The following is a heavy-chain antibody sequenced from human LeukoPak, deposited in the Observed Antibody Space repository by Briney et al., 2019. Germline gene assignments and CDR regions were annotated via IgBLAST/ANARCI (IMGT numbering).Heavy chain of an antibody. V-gene: IGHV4-59*12. CDR1: GGSISSYY. CDR2: IYYSGST. D-gene: IGHD4-17*01. Sequence: SETLSLTCTVSGGSISSYYWSWIRQPPGKGLEWIGYIYYSGSTNYNPSLKSRVTISVDTSKNQFSLKLSSVTAADTAVYYCARGTTVTTVAWFDPWGQGTLVTVSS. J-gene: IGHJ5*02. CDR3: ARGTTVTTVAWFDP.